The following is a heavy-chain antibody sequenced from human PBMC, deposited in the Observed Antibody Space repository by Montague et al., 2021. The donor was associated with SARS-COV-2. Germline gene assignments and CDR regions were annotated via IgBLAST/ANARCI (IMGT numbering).Heavy chain of an antibody. CDR3: ARVAGGYYHDSNAYFDY. J-gene: IGHJ4*02. V-gene: IGHV4-34*01. D-gene: IGHD3-22*01. Sequence: SETLSLTCAVYGGSFSGCYWSWIRQPPVKGLEWIGEINQSGSTNXNPSLKIRVTLSVETSKKQFSLKLSSLTAADTAVYYCARVAGGYYHDSNAYFDYWGQGSLVTVSS. CDR1: GGSFSGCY. CDR2: INQSGST.